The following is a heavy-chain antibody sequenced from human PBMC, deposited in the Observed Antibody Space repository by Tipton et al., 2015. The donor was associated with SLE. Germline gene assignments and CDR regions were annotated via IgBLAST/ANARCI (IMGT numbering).Heavy chain of an antibody. CDR3: AKADTRRIAAAGGL. Sequence: SLRLSCAASGFTFDDYAMHWVRQAPGKGLEWVSGISWNSGSIGYADSVKGRFTISRDNAKNSLYLQMNSLRAEDTALYYCAKADTRRIAAAGGLWGRGTLVTVSS. J-gene: IGHJ2*01. D-gene: IGHD6-13*01. CDR2: ISWNSGSI. V-gene: IGHV3-9*01. CDR1: GFTFDDYA.